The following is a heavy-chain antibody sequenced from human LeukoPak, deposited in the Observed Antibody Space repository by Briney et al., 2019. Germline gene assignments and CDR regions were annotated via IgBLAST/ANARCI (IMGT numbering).Heavy chain of an antibody. CDR1: GYTFTNYE. V-gene: IGHV1-8*01. D-gene: IGHD3-10*01. CDR2: MNPGTGNT. Sequence: ASVKVSCKASGYTFTNYEINWVRQATGQGLEWMGWMNPGTGNTGYAQKFQGRVTMNRSTSMNTAYMEPSSLRSEDSAVYFCARYSYGSGSYLYWGQGTLVTVSS. CDR3: ARYSYGSGSYLY. J-gene: IGHJ4*02.